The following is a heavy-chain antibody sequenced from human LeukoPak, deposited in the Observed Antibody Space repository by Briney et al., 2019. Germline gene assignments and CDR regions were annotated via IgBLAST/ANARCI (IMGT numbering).Heavy chain of an antibody. CDR2: IYYSGST. V-gene: IGHV4-59*01. Sequence: SETLSLTCTVSGGSISSYCWSWIRQPPGKGLEWIGCIYYSGSTNYNPSLKSRVTISVDTSKTQSSLQLSCVTAADTAIYYCAKSFSETERATITAYWGQGTLVTVSS. CDR1: GGSISSYC. J-gene: IGHJ4*02. CDR3: AKSFSETERATITAY. D-gene: IGHD5-24*01.